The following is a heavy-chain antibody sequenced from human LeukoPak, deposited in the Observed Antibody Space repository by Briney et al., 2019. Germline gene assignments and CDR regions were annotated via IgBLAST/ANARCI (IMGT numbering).Heavy chain of an antibody. Sequence: GGSLRLSCAASGSTFSSYSMNWVRQAPGKGLEWVSSISSSSSYIYYADSVKGRFTISRDNAKNSLYLQMNSLRAEDTAVYYCASANPILLDYYYYYYMDVWGKGTTVTVSS. V-gene: IGHV3-21*01. CDR3: ASANPILLDYYYYYYMDV. D-gene: IGHD3-3*01. CDR2: ISSSSSYI. J-gene: IGHJ6*03. CDR1: GSTFSSYS.